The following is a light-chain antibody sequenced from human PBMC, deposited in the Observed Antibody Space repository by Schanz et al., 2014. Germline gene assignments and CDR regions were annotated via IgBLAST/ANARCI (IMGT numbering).Light chain of an antibody. Sequence: QSALTQPPSASGSPGQSVTISCTGTSSDVGGHNYVSWYQQHPGKSPKLMISEVNKRPSGVPDRFSGSKSGTSASLAITGLQAGDEADYYCQSYDISLSVWVFGGGTKLTVL. CDR3: QSYDISLSVWV. CDR1: SSDVGGHNY. J-gene: IGLJ3*02. CDR2: EVN. V-gene: IGLV2-8*01.